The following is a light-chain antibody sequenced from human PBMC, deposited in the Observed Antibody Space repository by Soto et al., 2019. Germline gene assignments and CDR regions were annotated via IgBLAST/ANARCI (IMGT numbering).Light chain of an antibody. CDR1: QSVSSN. CDR3: QQYKNWWT. CDR2: GAS. J-gene: IGKJ1*01. V-gene: IGKV3D-15*01. Sequence: EIVMTQSPATLSVSPGERATLSCRASQSVSSNSAWYQQKPGQAPRLLIYGASIRATGIPARFSGSGSGTEFTLTISSLQSEDFAVYYCQQYKNWWTFGQGTKVDIK.